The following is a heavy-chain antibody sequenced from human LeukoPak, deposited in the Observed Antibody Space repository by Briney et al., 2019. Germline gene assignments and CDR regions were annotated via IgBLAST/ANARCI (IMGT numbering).Heavy chain of an antibody. CDR2: INPSGGST. J-gene: IGHJ6*02. Sequence: ASVKVSCKASGYTFTSYYMHWVRQAPGQGLEWMGIINPSGGSTSYAQKFQGRVTMTRDTSTSTAYMELSSLRSEDTAVYYCARDGLKPEYYYYYYGMDVWGQGTTVTVSS. V-gene: IGHV1-46*01. CDR3: ARDGLKPEYYYYYYGMDV. D-gene: IGHD1-14*01. CDR1: GYTFTSYY.